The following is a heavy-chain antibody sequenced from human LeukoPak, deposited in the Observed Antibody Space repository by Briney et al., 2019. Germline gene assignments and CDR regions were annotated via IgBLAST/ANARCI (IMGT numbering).Heavy chain of an antibody. CDR1: GGSISNSSYY. J-gene: IGHJ4*02. D-gene: IGHD2-15*01. CDR2: IYYSGST. Sequence: SETLSLTCTVSGGSISNSSYYWGWIRQPPGKGLEWIGSIYYSGSTYYNPSLKSRVTISVDTSKNQFSLKLSSVTAADTAVYYCARASCSGGSCYSGFDYWGQGTLVTVSS. V-gene: IGHV4-39*07. CDR3: ARASCSGGSCYSGFDY.